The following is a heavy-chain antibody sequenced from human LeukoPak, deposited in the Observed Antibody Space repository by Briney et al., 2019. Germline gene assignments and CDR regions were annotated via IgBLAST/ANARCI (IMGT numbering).Heavy chain of an antibody. Sequence: PGGSLRLSCVASGFDFNDYGMSWVRQGPGKGLEWVSYISWNGGSTGYADSVKGRFTISRDNSKNTLYLQMNSLRAEDTAVYYCAKDLTEYAFDIWGQGTMVTVSS. CDR3: AKDLTEYAFDI. D-gene: IGHD1-14*01. J-gene: IGHJ3*02. CDR2: ISWNGGST. V-gene: IGHV3-20*04. CDR1: GFDFNDYG.